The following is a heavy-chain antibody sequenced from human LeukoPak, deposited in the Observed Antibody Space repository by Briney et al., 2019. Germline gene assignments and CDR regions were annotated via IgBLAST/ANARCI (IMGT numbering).Heavy chain of an antibody. CDR1: GYTFTGYY. V-gene: IGHV1-2*02. CDR3: ARFRVEYDFWSGYYDY. CDR2: INPNSGGT. J-gene: IGHJ4*02. Sequence: ASVTVSCKASGYTFTGYYMHWVRQAPGQGLEWMGWINPNSGGTNYAQKFQGRVTMTRDTSISTAYMELSRLRSDDTAVYYCARFRVEYDFWSGYYDYWGQGTLVTVSS. D-gene: IGHD3-3*01.